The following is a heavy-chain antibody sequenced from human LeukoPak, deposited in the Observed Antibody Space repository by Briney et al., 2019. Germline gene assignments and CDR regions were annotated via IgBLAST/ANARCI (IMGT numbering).Heavy chain of an antibody. D-gene: IGHD3-22*01. V-gene: IGHV4-31*03. CDR2: IYYSGTS. J-gene: IGHJ3*02. CDR1: VGSIRRVGYY. Sequence: SQTLSLTCTVPVGSIRRVGYYGGWTPQHPGKGLEWMGHIYYSGTSFYNPSLTSRVTISVDTSKNQFSLKLTSVNDADTAVYYCARPPYYDSSGYGAFDIWGQGTMVTVSS. CDR3: ARPPYYDSSGYGAFDI.